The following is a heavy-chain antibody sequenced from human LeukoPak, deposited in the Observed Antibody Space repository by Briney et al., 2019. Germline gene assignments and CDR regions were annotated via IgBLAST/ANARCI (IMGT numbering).Heavy chain of an antibody. V-gene: IGHV3-30-3*01. J-gene: IGHJ6*02. CDR1: GFTFSTYA. CDR3: ARNLRFLEWSIVAYYYGMDV. D-gene: IGHD3-3*01. Sequence: GGSLRLSCAASGFTFSTYAMHWVRQAPGKGLEWVAVISYDGSNKYYADSVNGRFTISRDNSKNTLYLQMNSLRAEDTAVYYCARNLRFLEWSIVAYYYGMDVWGQGTTVTVSS. CDR2: ISYDGSNK.